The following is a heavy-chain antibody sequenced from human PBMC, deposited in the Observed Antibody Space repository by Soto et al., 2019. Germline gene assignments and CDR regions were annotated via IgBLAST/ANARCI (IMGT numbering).Heavy chain of an antibody. CDR3: ARIPGIAVSGTS. CDR2: ISAYNGNT. J-gene: IGHJ5*02. CDR1: GYTFTSYG. V-gene: IGHV1-18*01. D-gene: IGHD6-19*01. Sequence: ASVKVSCKASGYTFTSYGISWVRQAPGQGLEWMGWISAYNGNTNYAQKLQDRFTMTTDTSTSTAYMELRSLRSEDTAVYYCARIPGIAVSGTSWGQGTLVTVSS.